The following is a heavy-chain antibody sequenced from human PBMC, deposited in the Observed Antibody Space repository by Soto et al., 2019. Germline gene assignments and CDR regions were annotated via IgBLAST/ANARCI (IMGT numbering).Heavy chain of an antibody. D-gene: IGHD6-13*01. CDR3: AREERIAAAGPHFDP. CDR1: GGSFTGYY. Sequence: PSETLYLSCGVYGGSFTGYYWSWILQPPGKGLEWIGEINHSGSTNYNPSLKSRVTISLDTSKNQFSLKLSSVTAADTAVYYCAREERIAAAGPHFDPWGQRALVTVSS. V-gene: IGHV4-34*01. J-gene: IGHJ5*02. CDR2: INHSGST.